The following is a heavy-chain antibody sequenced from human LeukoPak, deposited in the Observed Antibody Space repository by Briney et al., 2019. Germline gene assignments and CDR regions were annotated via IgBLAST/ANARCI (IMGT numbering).Heavy chain of an antibody. CDR1: GDSITSSTYY. CDR2: IYYSGST. V-gene: IGHV4-39*01. Sequence: PSQTLSLTCTVSGDSITSSTYYWGWIRQPPGKGLEWIGTIYYSGSTFYNPSLKNRVTISLDASKRQFSLKLTSVTAADTAVYYCARIANVDMAMVNFDYWRQGTLVTVSS. D-gene: IGHD5-18*01. CDR3: ARIANVDMAMVNFDY. J-gene: IGHJ4*02.